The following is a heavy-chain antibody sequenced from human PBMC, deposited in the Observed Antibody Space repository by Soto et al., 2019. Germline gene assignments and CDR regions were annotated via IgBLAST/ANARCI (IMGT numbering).Heavy chain of an antibody. CDR2: IYYSGST. J-gene: IGHJ4*02. D-gene: IGHD2-15*01. Sequence: SETLSLTCTVSGGSISSYYWSWIRQPPGKGLEWIGYIYYSGSTNYNPSLKSRVTISVDTSKNQFSLKLSSVTAADTAVYYCARESGYCSGGSCYGGCFDYWGQGTLVTVSS. CDR1: GGSISSYY. V-gene: IGHV4-59*01. CDR3: ARESGYCSGGSCYGGCFDY.